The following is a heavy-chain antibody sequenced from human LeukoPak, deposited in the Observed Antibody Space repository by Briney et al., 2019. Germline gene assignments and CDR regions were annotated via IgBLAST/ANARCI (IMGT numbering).Heavy chain of an antibody. V-gene: IGHV3-21*01. CDR1: GFTFSSYS. J-gene: IGHJ4*02. CDR3: AREGHMDMVYAIPQNYFDY. D-gene: IGHD2-8*01. CDR2: ISSSSSYI. Sequence: GGSLRLSCAASGFTFSSYSMNWVRQAPGKGLEWVSSISSSSSYIYYADSVKGRFTISRDNAKNSLYLQMNSLRAEDTAVYYCAREGHMDMVYAIPQNYFDYWGQGTLVTVSS.